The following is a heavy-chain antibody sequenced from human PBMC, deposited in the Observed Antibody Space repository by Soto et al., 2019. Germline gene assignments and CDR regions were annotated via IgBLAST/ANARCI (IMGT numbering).Heavy chain of an antibody. CDR3: TRGYCTNGVCVGWHYYYGMDV. Sequence: GGSLRLSCTASGFTFGDYAMSWFRQAPGKGLEWVGFIRSKAYGGTTEYAASVKGRFTISRDDSKSIAYLQMNSLKTEDTAVYYCTRGYCTNGVCVGWHYYYGMDVWGQGTTVTVSS. CDR1: GFTFGDYA. CDR2: IRSKAYGGTT. D-gene: IGHD2-8*01. J-gene: IGHJ6*02. V-gene: IGHV3-49*03.